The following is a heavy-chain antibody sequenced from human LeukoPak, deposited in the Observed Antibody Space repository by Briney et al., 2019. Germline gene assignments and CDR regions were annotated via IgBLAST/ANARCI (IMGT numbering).Heavy chain of an antibody. Sequence: PSETLSLTCTVSGGSISSGSYFWNWIRQPAGKGLEWIGRIYTGGTTNYNPSLKSRVTISVDTSKNQFSLRLTSVTAADTAVYFCATLVSTRYYFDYWGQGTLVTVSS. V-gene: IGHV4-61*02. J-gene: IGHJ4*02. CDR2: IYTGGTT. CDR1: GGSISSGSYF. CDR3: ATLVSTRYYFDY. D-gene: IGHD5/OR15-5a*01.